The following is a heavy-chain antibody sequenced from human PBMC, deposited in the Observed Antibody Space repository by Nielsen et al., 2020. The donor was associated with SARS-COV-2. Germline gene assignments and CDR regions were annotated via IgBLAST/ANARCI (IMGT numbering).Heavy chain of an antibody. J-gene: IGHJ3*02. CDR2: IYYSGST. CDR3: ARDIVVVVAATPRGVRAFDI. V-gene: IGHV4-31*03. D-gene: IGHD2-15*01. CDR1: GGSISSGGYY. Sequence: SETLSLTCTVSGGSISSGGYYWSWIRQHPGKGLEWIGYIYYSGSTYYNPSLKSRVTISVDTSKNQFSLKLGSVTAADTAVYYCARDIVVVVAATPRGVRAFDIWGQGTMVTVSS.